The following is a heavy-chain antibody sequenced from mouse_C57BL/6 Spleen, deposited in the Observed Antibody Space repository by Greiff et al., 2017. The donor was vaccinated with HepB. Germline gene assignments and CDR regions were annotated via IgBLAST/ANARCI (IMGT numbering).Heavy chain of an antibody. CDR2: IYPGDGNT. V-gene: IGHV1-80*01. CDR3: ARSRFGYLDY. CDR1: GYAFTSYW. J-gene: IGHJ2*01. Sequence: VQLQQSGAELVKPGASVKISCKASGYAFTSYWMNWVKQRPGKGLEWIGEIYPGDGNTNYNEKFKGKATLTADKSSTTAYMQLSSLTSEDSAVYFCARSRFGYLDYWGQGTTLTVSS.